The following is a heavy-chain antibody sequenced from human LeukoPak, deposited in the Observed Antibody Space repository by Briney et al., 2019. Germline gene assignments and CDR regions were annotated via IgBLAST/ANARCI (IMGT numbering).Heavy chain of an antibody. J-gene: IGHJ6*03. D-gene: IGHD3-3*01. V-gene: IGHV1-18*04. CDR2: ISAYNGNT. CDR3: ARVVGKKLADYDFWSGYYYEGPGGYYYYMDV. CDR1: GYTFTGYY. Sequence: ASVKVSCKASGYTFTGYYMHWVRQAPGQGLEWMGWISAYNGNTNYAQKLQGRVTMTTDTSTSTAYMELRSLRSDDTAVYYCARVVGKKLADYDFWSGYYYEGPGGYYYYMDVWGKGTTVTVSS.